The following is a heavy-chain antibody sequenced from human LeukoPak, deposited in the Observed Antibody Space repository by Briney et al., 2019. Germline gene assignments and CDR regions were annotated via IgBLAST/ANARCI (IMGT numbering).Heavy chain of an antibody. J-gene: IGHJ4*02. CDR3: ARDQGDY. CDR2: NNPSSVST. CDR1: GYTFTSYY. V-gene: IGHV1-46*01. Sequence: ASVKVSCTPSGYTFTSYYMHWVRQAPGQGREWMGINNPSSVSTSYAQKFHGRVTMTRDTSTSTIYMELSSLGSEDTAVYYCARDQGDYWGQGTLVTVSS.